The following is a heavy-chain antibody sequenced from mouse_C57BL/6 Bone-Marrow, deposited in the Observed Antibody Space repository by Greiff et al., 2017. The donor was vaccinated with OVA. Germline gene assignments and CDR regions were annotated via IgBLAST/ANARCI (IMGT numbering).Heavy chain of an antibody. Sequence: VKLQQPGAELVKPGASVKLSCKASGYTFTSYWMHWVKQRPGQGLEWIGMIHPNSGSTNYNEKFKSKATLTVDKSSSTAYMQLSSLTSEDSAVYYCARYYGSSDWFAYWGQGTLVTVSA. J-gene: IGHJ3*01. CDR2: IHPNSGST. V-gene: IGHV1-64*01. D-gene: IGHD1-1*01. CDR1: GYTFTSYW. CDR3: ARYYGSSDWFAY.